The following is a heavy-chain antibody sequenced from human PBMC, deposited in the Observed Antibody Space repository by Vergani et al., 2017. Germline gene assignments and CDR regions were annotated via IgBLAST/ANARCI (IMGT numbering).Heavy chain of an antibody. CDR2: ISAYNGNT. CDR1: GYTLTSYG. D-gene: IGHD4-17*01. J-gene: IGHJ6*03. V-gene: IGHV1-18*01. Sequence: QVQLVQSGAEVKKPGASVKVSCKASGYTLTSYGISWVRQAPGQGLEWMGWISAYNGNTNYAQKLQGRVTMTTDTSTSTAYMELRSLRSDDTAVYYCARESRTTTVTPYYYYYMDVWGKGTTVTVSS. CDR3: ARESRTTTVTPYYYYYMDV.